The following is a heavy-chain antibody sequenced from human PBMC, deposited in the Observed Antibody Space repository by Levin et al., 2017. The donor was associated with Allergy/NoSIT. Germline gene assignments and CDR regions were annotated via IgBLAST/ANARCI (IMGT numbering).Heavy chain of an antibody. J-gene: IGHJ6*02. Sequence: QPGGSLRLSCAASGFTFSSYWMHWVRQAPGKGLVWVSRINSDGSSTSYVDSVKGRFTISRDNAKNTLYLQMNSLRAEDTAVYYCARVLAAAGNYYYDGMDVWGQGTTVTVAS. V-gene: IGHV3-74*01. D-gene: IGHD6-13*01. CDR1: GFTFSSYW. CDR3: ARVLAAAGNYYYDGMDV. CDR2: INSDGSST.